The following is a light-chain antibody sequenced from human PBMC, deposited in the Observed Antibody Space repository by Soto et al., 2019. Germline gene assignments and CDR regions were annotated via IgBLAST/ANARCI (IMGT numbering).Light chain of an antibody. V-gene: IGKV1-39*01. CDR1: QTITNY. Sequence: DIQMTQSPSSLSASVGDRVTITCRTSQTITNYLNWYQQKPGKAPKLLIYAGSSLQSGVPSRFSGSGSGTDFTLTISSLQPEDFATYYCQQSSSTPWTFGQGTKVEIK. J-gene: IGKJ1*01. CDR3: QQSSSTPWT. CDR2: AGS.